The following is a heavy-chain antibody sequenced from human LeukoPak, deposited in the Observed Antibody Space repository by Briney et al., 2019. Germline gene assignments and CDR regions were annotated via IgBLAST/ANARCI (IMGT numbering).Heavy chain of an antibody. CDR3: ARDRNLGRGYFDL. J-gene: IGHJ2*01. V-gene: IGHV4-61*09. D-gene: IGHD3-16*01. CDR2: IFTTGST. Sequence: SETLSLTCSVSGGSINGGSYYWSWIRQPAGKPLEWIGHIFTTGSTSYNPSLRTRVTISEDSSKDQFSLNLKSVTAADTAVYYCARDRNLGRGYFDLWGRGTLVIVSS. CDR1: GGSINGGSYY.